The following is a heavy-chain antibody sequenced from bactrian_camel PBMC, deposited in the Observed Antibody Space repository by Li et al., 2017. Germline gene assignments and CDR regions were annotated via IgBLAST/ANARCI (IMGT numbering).Heavy chain of an antibody. CDR1: GYTVSSYS. J-gene: IGHJ7*01. D-gene: IGHD2*01. CDR2: IYGDGSNT. Sequence: HVQLVESGGDLVRPGGSLTLSCAASGYTVSSYSMSWVRQAPGKGLESVSTIYGDGSNTYYADSVKGRFTISRDNLQMNSLKSEDTGLYYCGVDRPCYYPKYFVSSGGRGMDHWGKGTQVTVS. V-gene: IGHV3-2*01.